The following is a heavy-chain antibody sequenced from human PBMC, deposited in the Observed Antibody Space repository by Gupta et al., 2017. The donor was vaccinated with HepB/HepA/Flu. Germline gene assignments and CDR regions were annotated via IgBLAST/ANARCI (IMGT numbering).Heavy chain of an antibody. CDR1: GFTFSSYA. CDR2: ISGSGGST. Sequence: EVQLLESGGGLVQPGGSLRLSCAASGFTFSSYAMSWVRQAPGKGLEWVSAISGSGGSTYYADSVKGRFTISRDNSKNTLYLQMNSLRAEDTAVYYCAKRVSGSGYGDYSYYYYYGMDVWGQGTTVTVSS. D-gene: IGHD4-17*01. V-gene: IGHV3-23*01. J-gene: IGHJ6*02. CDR3: AKRVSGSGYGDYSYYYYYGMDV.